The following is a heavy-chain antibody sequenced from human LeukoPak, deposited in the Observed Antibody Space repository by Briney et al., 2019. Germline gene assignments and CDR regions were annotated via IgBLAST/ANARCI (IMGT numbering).Heavy chain of an antibody. CDR2: IYYSGST. CDR3: ARRVHSSSWPSYFDY. J-gene: IGHJ4*02. D-gene: IGHD6-13*01. Sequence: SETLSLTCTVSGGSISSYYWSWIRQPPGKGLEWIGYIYYSGSTSYSGNTNYNPSLKSRVTILVDTSKNQFSLKLSSVTAADTAVYYCARRVHSSSWPSYFDYWGQETLVTVSS. CDR1: GGSISSYY. V-gene: IGHV4-59*12.